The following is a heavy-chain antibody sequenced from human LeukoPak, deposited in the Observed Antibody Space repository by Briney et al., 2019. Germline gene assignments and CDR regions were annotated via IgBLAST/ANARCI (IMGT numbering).Heavy chain of an antibody. CDR3: SRDAAIYDNSAYYYLW. Sequence: SVKVSCKASGGTFSRYAISWVRQAPGQGLEWMGGITPIFGTANYAQKFQGRVTITADESSRTAYIELRMLRAEGTAVYFSSRDAAIYDNSAYYYLWWGQGTLVTVSS. D-gene: IGHD3-22*01. CDR2: ITPIFGTA. J-gene: IGHJ4*02. V-gene: IGHV1-69*13. CDR1: GGTFSRYA.